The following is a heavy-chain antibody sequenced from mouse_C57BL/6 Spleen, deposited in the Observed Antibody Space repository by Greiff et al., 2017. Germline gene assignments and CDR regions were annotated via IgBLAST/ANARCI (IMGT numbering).Heavy chain of an antibody. CDR3: ARGDYDYEGFAY. J-gene: IGHJ3*01. CDR1: GYSITSGYY. V-gene: IGHV3-6*01. CDR2: ISYDGSN. Sequence: EVQLQQSGPGLVKPSQSLSLTCSVTGYSITSGYYWNWIRQFPGNKLEWMGYISYDGSNNYNPSLKNRIAITRDTSKNQFFLKLNSVTTEDTATYYCARGDYDYEGFAYWGQGTLVTVSA. D-gene: IGHD2-4*01.